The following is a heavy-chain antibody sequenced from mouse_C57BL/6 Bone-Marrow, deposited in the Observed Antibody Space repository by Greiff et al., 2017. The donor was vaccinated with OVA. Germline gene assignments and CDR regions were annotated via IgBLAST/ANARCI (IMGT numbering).Heavy chain of an antibody. D-gene: IGHD2-4*01. V-gene: IGHV1-82*01. Sequence: QVQLQQSGPELVKPGASVKISCKASGYAFSSSWMNWVKQRPGKGLEWIGRIYPGDGDTNYNGKFKGKATLTADKSSSTAYMQLSSLTSEDSAVYFCARKGAYYDYDDAMDYWGQGTSVTVSS. CDR1: GYAFSSSW. CDR2: IYPGDGDT. CDR3: ARKGAYYDYDDAMDY. J-gene: IGHJ4*01.